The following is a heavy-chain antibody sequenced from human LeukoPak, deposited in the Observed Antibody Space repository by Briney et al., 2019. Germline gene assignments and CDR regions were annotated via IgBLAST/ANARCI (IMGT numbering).Heavy chain of an antibody. CDR2: ISSSSSYI. V-gene: IGHV3-21*04. J-gene: IGHJ4*02. D-gene: IGHD3-22*01. CDR1: GFTFSSYS. Sequence: GGSLRLSCAASGFTFSSYSMNWVRQAPGKGLEWVSSISSSSSYIYYADSVKGRFTISRDNAKNSLYLQMNSLRAEDTALYYCAKDSGYWSQVDYWGQGTLVTVSS. CDR3: AKDSGYWSQVDY.